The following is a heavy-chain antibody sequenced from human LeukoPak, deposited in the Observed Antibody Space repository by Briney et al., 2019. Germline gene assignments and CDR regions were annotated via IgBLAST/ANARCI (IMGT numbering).Heavy chain of an antibody. CDR1: GYTFTGYY. CDR2: LDPEDGEA. Sequence: ASVKVSCKASGYTFTGYYMHWVRQAPGQGLEWMGGLDPEDGEAIYAQPLQGRVTMTEDTSSDTAYMVLSSLRSEDTAVYYCATRNFGDYGAFDIWGQGTMVTVSS. V-gene: IGHV1-24*01. D-gene: IGHD4-17*01. J-gene: IGHJ3*02. CDR3: ATRNFGDYGAFDI.